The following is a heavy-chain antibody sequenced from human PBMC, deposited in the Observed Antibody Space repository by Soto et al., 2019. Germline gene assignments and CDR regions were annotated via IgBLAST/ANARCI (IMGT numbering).Heavy chain of an antibody. Sequence: SEILAVTFAVSVVSVSTYSWLWIRESPGKGLEWIGYIFYTGDTNYSPPLKSRVTISLDTSKNQFSLKLSSVTAADAAVYYCANTIEMATPFDYWGQGTLPTDSS. J-gene: IGHJ4*02. CDR2: IFYTGDT. CDR1: VVSVSTYS. V-gene: IGHV4-59*08. CDR3: ANTIEMATPFDY. D-gene: IGHD5-12*01.